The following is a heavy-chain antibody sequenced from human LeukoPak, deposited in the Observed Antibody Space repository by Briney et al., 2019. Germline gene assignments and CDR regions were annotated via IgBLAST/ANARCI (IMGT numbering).Heavy chain of an antibody. J-gene: IGHJ6*02. V-gene: IGHV4-34*01. CDR1: GESFRGYY. CDR3: AREVGGYERGSYYYYYGMDV. Sequence: SETLSLTCAVYGESFRGYYWSWIPHPPGKGLEWIREINHSGSTNYNPSLKSRVTISVDTSKNQFSLKLSSVTAADTAVYYCAREVGGYERGSYYYYYGMDVWGQGTTVTVSS. CDR2: INHSGST. D-gene: IGHD5-12*01.